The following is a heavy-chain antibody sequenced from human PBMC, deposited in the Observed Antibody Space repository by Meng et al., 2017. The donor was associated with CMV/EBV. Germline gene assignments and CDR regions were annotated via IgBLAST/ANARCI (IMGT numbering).Heavy chain of an antibody. D-gene: IGHD6-19*01. CDR3: AKVRESSGWYGYRDAFDI. CDR2: ISGSGGST. CDR1: GFTFSSYA. V-gene: IGHV3-23*01. J-gene: IGHJ3*02. Sequence: GESLKISCAASGFTFSSYAMSWVRQAPGKGLEWVSAISGSGGSTYYADSVKGRFTISRDNSKNTLYLQMNSLRAEDTAVYYCAKVRESSGWYGYRDAFDIWGQGTMVTVSS.